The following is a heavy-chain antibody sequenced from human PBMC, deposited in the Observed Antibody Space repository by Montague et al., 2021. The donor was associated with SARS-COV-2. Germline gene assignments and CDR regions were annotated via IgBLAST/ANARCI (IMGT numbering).Heavy chain of an antibody. CDR2: IRQDGSDK. D-gene: IGHD4-17*01. J-gene: IGHJ5*02. CDR1: GFNIVSYW. CDR3: TRDRDYGDYLNWFSP. V-gene: IGHV3-7*01. Sequence: SLSLSCAASGFNIVSYWMSWVRQAPGKGLEWVANIRQDGSDKYYVDSVRGRFTISRDNAKNSLYLQMNSLRAADTGVYYCTRDRDYGDYLNWFSPWGQGTRVTVSS.